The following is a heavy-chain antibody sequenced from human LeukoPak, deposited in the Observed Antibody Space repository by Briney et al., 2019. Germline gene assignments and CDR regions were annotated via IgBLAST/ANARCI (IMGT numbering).Heavy chain of an antibody. J-gene: IGHJ4*02. D-gene: IGHD1-26*01. CDR2: IYSGGST. Sequence: PGGSLRLSCAASGFTVSSNYMSWVRQAPGKGLEWVSVIYSGGSTYYADSVKGRFTISRDNSKNTLYLQMNSLRAEDTAVYYCARGPPYSGSYQLTFDYWGQGTLVTVSS. CDR3: ARGPPYSGSYQLTFDY. CDR1: GFTVSSNY. V-gene: IGHV3-53*01.